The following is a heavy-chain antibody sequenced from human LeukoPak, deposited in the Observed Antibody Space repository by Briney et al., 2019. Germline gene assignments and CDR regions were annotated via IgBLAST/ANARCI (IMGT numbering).Heavy chain of an antibody. CDR3: ARGVGGSYYGFYYYGMDV. V-gene: IGHV1-2*02. D-gene: IGHD1-26*01. CDR1: GYTFTGYY. Sequence: VASVKVSCKASGYTFTGYYMHWVRQAPGQGLEWMGWINPNSGGTNYAQKFQGRVTMTRDTSISTAYMELSRLRSDDTAVYYCARGVGGSYYGFYYYGMDVWGQGTTVTVSS. J-gene: IGHJ6*02. CDR2: INPNSGGT.